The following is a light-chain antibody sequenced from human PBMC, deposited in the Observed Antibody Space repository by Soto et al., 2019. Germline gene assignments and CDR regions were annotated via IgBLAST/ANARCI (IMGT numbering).Light chain of an antibody. V-gene: IGLV1-40*01. Sequence: QSVLTQPPSVSEAPGQRVIISCTGTSSNIGAGYDVHWYQHLPGATPRLLIYAHTYRPAGVPDRFIGSKSGTSASLAITGLQVEDEADYYCQSYDSSLSVVFGGGTKLTVL. J-gene: IGLJ2*01. CDR2: AHT. CDR3: QSYDSSLSVV. CDR1: SSNIGAGYD.